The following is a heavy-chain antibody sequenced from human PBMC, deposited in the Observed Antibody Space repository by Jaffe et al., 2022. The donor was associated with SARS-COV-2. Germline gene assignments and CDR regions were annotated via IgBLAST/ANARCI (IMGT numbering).Heavy chain of an antibody. CDR2: IKSKTDGGTT. V-gene: IGHV3-15*01. J-gene: IGHJ4*02. CDR3: TTDGVYSGSPYQIDY. Sequence: EVQLVESGGGLVKPGGSLRLSCAASGFTFSNAWMSWVRQAPGKGLEWVGRIKSKTDGGTTDYAAPVKGRFTISRDDSKNTLYLQMNSLKTEDTAVYYCTTDGVYSGSPYQIDYWGQGTLVTVSS. D-gene: IGHD1-26*01. CDR1: GFTFSNAW.